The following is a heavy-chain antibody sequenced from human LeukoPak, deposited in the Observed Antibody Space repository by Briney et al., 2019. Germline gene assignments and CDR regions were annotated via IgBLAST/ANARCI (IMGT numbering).Heavy chain of an antibody. J-gene: IGHJ4*02. CDR2: MRQDGRTE. CDR3: VRDLQHTSGDY. V-gene: IGHV3-7*03. D-gene: IGHD3-22*01. Sequence: PGGSLRLSCVASGFTFSNHGLSRVRQAPGKGLEWVANMRQDGRTEYYVDSVKGRFTISRDNAKNSLYLQMNSLRAEDTAIYYCVRDLQHTSGDYWGQGTLVTVSS. CDR1: GFTFSNHG.